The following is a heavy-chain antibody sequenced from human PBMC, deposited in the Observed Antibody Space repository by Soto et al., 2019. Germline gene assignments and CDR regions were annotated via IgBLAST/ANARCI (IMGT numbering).Heavy chain of an antibody. J-gene: IGHJ3*02. CDR1: GYTFTSSD. V-gene: IGHV1-8*01. CDR3: ARGLNYYYDSRGYGDAFDI. D-gene: IGHD3-22*01. CDR2: MNPNSGNT. Sequence: GASVKLSCKASGYTFTSSDINWVRHATGQGLEWMGWMNPNSGNTGYAQKLQGRVTMTTDTSTSTAYMELRSLRSDDTAVYYCARGLNYYYDSRGYGDAFDIWGQRTMVTVSS.